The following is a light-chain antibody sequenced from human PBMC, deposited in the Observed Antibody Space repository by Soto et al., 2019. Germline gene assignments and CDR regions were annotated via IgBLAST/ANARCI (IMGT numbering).Light chain of an antibody. J-gene: IGKJ2*01. V-gene: IGKV1-33*01. CDR1: QDISIY. CDR3: QQYNVVPPT. CDR2: DAY. Sequence: DIQMTQSPSSLSASVGDRVTITCRASQDISIYLNWFQQKPGKAPKLLIYDAYNLEKGVPSRFTGSGSGTDFTLTINSLQPDEIATYYCQQYNVVPPTFGQGTRLEI.